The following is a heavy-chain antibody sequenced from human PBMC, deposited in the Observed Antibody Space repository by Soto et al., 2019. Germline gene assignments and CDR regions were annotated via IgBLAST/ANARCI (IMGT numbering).Heavy chain of an antibody. CDR2: IYYSGST. CDR3: ARDRNSYDSSASYLYFDY. V-gene: IGHV4-30-4*01. J-gene: IGHJ4*02. D-gene: IGHD3-22*01. CDR1: GGSISSGDYY. Sequence: SETLSLTCTVSGGSISSGDYYWSWIRQAPGKGLEWIGYIYYSGSTYYNPSLKSRLTISLDTSKNQFSLKLSSVTAADTAVYYCARDRNSYDSSASYLYFDYWGQGTLVTVSS.